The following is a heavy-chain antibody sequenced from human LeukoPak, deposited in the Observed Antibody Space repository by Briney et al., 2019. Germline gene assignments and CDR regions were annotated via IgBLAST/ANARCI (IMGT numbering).Heavy chain of an antibody. CDR2: IYHSGST. Sequence: PSETLSLTCTVSGYSISSGYYWGWIRQPPGKGLEWIGSIYHSGSTYYNPSLKSRVTISVDTSKNQFSLKLSSVTAADTAVYYCARAASRILYYYYYMDVWGKGTTVTISS. J-gene: IGHJ6*03. CDR3: ARAASRILYYYYYMDV. CDR1: GYSISSGYY. V-gene: IGHV4-38-2*02. D-gene: IGHD6-13*01.